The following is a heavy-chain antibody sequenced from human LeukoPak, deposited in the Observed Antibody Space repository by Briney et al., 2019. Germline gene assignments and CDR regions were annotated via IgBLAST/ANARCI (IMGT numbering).Heavy chain of an antibody. J-gene: IGHJ6*04. D-gene: IGHD3-10*02. V-gene: IGHV3-66*01. CDR1: GFTVSSNY. Sequence: PGGSLRLSCAASGFTVSSNYMSWVRQAPGKWREWVSVIYSGGSTYYADSVKGRFTISRDNAKNSLYLQMTSLRAEEPGVYYCAELGITMIGGVWGKGTTVTISS. CDR2: IYSGGST. CDR3: AELGITMIGGV.